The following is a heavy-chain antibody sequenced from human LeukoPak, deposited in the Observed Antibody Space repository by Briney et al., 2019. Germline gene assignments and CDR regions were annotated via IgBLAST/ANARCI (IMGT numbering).Heavy chain of an antibody. CDR3: ARERSDYLYHFDH. V-gene: IGHV3-48*03. J-gene: IGHJ4*02. CDR1: GFTFSSSA. CDR2: ISNSGDTK. D-gene: IGHD1-26*01. Sequence: PGGSLRLSCAASGFTFSSSAMSWLRQAPGKGLEWVSYISNSGDTKYYADSVKGRFTFSRDNAKNSLYLQMNSLRAEDTAVYYCARERSDYLYHFDHWGQGTLVTVSS.